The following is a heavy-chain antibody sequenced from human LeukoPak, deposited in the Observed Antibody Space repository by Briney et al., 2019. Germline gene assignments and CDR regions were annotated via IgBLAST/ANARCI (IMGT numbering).Heavy chain of an antibody. CDR3: TRELAGTTVED. V-gene: IGHV4-38-2*02. J-gene: IGHJ4*02. CDR2: VYHSGTT. D-gene: IGHD1-1*01. CDR1: GYSISSDYY. Sequence: AETLSLTCTVSGYSISSDYYWGWIRQTPGKGLEWIGSVYHSGTTYHNPSLKSRVTMSVDTSKNQFSLTLTSVTAADTALYYCTRELAGTTVEDWGQGTLVTVSS.